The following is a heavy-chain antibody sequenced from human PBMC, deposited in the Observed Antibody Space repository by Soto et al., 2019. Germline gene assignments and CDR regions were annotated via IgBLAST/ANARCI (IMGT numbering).Heavy chain of an antibody. D-gene: IGHD2-2*01. Sequence: SETLSLTCAVYGGSFSGYYWSWIRQPPGKGLEWIGEINHSGSTNYNPSLKSRVTISVDTSKNQFSLKLSSVTAADTAVYYCARGKDIVVVPAAFDYWGQGTLDTVSS. V-gene: IGHV4-34*01. J-gene: IGHJ4*02. CDR3: ARGKDIVVVPAAFDY. CDR2: INHSGST. CDR1: GGSFSGYY.